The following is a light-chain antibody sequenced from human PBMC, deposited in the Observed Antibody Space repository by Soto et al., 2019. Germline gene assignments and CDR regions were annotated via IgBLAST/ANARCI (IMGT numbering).Light chain of an antibody. CDR3: SSYATSSTPSVV. CDR2: DVG. J-gene: IGLJ2*01. CDR1: STVIGGYNY. V-gene: IGLV2-14*01. Sequence: QSALTQPASVSGSPGQSITISCTGTSTVIGGYNYVSWYQQYPGKAPELIIYDVGQRPSGVSNRFSGSKSGNTASLTISGLQAEDEADYYCSSYATSSTPSVVFGGGTKLTVL.